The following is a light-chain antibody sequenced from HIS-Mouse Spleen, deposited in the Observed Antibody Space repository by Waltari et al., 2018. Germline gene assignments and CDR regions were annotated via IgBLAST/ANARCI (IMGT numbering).Light chain of an antibody. CDR3: QSADSSGTYV. CDR1: ALPKQY. V-gene: IGLV3-25*03. CDR2: KDS. Sequence: SYELTPPPSVSVSPGQTARITCSGDALPKQYAYWYQQKPGQAPLLVIYKDSERPSGIPERFSGSSSGTTVTLTISGVQAEDEADYYCQSADSSGTYVFGGGTKLTVL. J-gene: IGLJ2*01.